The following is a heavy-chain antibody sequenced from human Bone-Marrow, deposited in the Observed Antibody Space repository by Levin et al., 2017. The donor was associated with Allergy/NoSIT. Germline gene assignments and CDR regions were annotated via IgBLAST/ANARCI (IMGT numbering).Heavy chain of an antibody. V-gene: IGHV3-30*03. J-gene: IGHJ4*02. D-gene: IGHD3-10*01. CDR3: ASQYDFNSGIVGH. Sequence: SCAASGFTFSNFDIHWVRQAPGQGLEWVAVISSDGSNKYYADSVKGRFTISRDNSKNTLYLQIYSLRAEDTAVYYCASQYDFNSGIVGHWGQGTLVTVSS. CDR1: GFTFSNFD. CDR2: ISSDGSNK.